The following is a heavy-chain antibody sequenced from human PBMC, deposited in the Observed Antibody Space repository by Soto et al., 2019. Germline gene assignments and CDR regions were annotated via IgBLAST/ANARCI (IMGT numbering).Heavy chain of an antibody. D-gene: IGHD2-21*01. CDR1: GYTFSSNA. J-gene: IGHJ6*02. CDR3: AKWGGVVSAPSYNYGMDV. CDR2: ISPGNGDT. V-gene: IGHV1-3*01. Sequence: ASVKVSCKASGYTFSSNAMHWVRQAPGQRLEWMGWISPGNGDTKYSPKFQGRVTITRDTSASTAYMELSSLTSEDTAVYYCAKWGGVVSAPSYNYGMDVWGQGTPVTVSS.